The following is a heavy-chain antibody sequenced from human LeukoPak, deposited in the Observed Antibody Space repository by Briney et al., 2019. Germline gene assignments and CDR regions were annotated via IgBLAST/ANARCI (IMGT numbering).Heavy chain of an antibody. V-gene: IGHV4-59*01. CDR3: ARDVGYYDFWSGYDMRFDP. CDR2: IYYSGST. J-gene: IGHJ5*02. CDR1: GGSISSYH. Sequence: SETLSLTCTVSGGSISSYHWSWIRQPPGKGLEWIGYIYYSGSTNYNPSLKSRVTISVDTSKNQFSLKLSSVTAADTAVYYCARDVGYYDFWSGYDMRFDPWGQGTLVTVSS. D-gene: IGHD3-3*01.